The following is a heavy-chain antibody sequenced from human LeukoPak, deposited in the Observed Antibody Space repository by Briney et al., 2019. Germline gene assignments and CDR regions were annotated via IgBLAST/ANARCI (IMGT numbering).Heavy chain of an antibody. CDR2: ISGNGGNT. J-gene: IGHJ4*02. D-gene: IGHD2-21*01. Sequence: GGSLGLSCAASGFTFSNYAMAWVRQAPGKGLEWVSGISGNGGNTYYVDSVKGRFTISRDNSRNTLYVQMNNLRAEDTAVYYCATEKGDSPDYWGQGTLVTVSS. CDR1: GFTFSNYA. V-gene: IGHV3-23*01. CDR3: ATEKGDSPDY.